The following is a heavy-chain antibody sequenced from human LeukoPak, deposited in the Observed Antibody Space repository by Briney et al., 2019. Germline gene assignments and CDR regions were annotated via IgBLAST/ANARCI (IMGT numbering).Heavy chain of an antibody. J-gene: IGHJ4*02. CDR2: IYSGGST. Sequence: PGGSLRLSCAASGFTFSRNWMSWVRQAPGKGLEWVSVIYSGGSTYYADSVKGRFTISRDNSKNTLYLQMNSLRAEDTAVYYCAKDRHPYGSGTFPFDYWGQGALVTVSS. V-gene: IGHV3-66*02. D-gene: IGHD3-10*01. CDR1: GFTFSRNW. CDR3: AKDRHPYGSGTFPFDY.